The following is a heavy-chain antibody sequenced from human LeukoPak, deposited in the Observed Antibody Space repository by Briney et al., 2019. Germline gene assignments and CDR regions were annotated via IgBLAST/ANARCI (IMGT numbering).Heavy chain of an antibody. CDR3: ATYRQVLLPFES. J-gene: IGHJ4*02. CDR1: SFTFSSYV. D-gene: IGHD2-8*02. V-gene: IGHV3-23*01. Sequence: PGGSLRLSCGASSFTFSSYVMSWVRQAPGKGLEWVSTVSTTGGSTYYADSVKGRFTISRDNSKDTLYLQMNSLRAEDTAIYYCATYRQVLLPFESWGQGTLVTVSS. CDR2: VSTTGGST.